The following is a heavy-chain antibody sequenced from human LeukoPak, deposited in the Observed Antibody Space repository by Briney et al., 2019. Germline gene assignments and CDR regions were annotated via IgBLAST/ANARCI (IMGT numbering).Heavy chain of an antibody. J-gene: IGHJ3*01. CDR1: GFTFDDYA. V-gene: IGHV3-9*01. Sequence: PGRSLRLSCAASGFTFDDYAMHWVRQAPGKGLEWVSGISWYSGSIGFADSVKGRFTISRDNAKNSLYLQMNSLRAEDTALYYCAKDYGAVASNAFDVWGQGTMVTVSS. CDR3: AKDYGAVASNAFDV. D-gene: IGHD6-19*01. CDR2: ISWYSGSI.